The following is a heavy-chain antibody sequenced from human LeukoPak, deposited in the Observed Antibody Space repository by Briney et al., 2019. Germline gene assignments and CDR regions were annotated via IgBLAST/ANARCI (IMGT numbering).Heavy chain of an antibody. Sequence: GGSLRLSCAASGFTFSNAWMSWFRQAPGKGLEWVGFIRSKAYGGTTEYAASVKGRFTISRDDSKSIAYLQMNSLKTEDTAVYYCTRGSAMVRLNVDYWGQGTLVTVSS. CDR3: TRGSAMVRLNVDY. D-gene: IGHD5-18*01. J-gene: IGHJ4*02. V-gene: IGHV3-49*03. CDR2: IRSKAYGGTT. CDR1: GFTFSNAW.